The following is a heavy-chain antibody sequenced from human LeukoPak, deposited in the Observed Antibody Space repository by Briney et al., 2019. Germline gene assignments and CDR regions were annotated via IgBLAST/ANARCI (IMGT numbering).Heavy chain of an antibody. J-gene: IGHJ4*02. CDR1: GYTFTSYY. D-gene: IGHD2-2*02. CDR3: ARGDIVVVPAAIQGDY. V-gene: IGHV1-46*01. Sequence: GASVKVSCKASGYTFTSYYMHWVRQAPGQGLEWMGINNPSGGSTSYAQKFQGRVTMTRDTSTSTVYMELSSLRSEDTAVYYCARGDIVVVPAAIQGDYWGQGTLVTVSS. CDR2: NNPSGGST.